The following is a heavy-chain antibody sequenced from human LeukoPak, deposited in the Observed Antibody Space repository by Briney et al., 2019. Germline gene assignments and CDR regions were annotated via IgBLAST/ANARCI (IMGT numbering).Heavy chain of an antibody. V-gene: IGHV4-30-4*08. J-gene: IGHJ3*02. Sequence: SQTLSLTCTVSGGSISSGGYYWSWIRQPPGKGLEWIGYIYYSGSTYYNPSLKSRVTISVDTSKNQFSLKLSSVTAADTAVYYCATYCSSTSCPDAFDIWGQGTMVTVSS. CDR1: GGSISSGGYY. D-gene: IGHD2-2*01. CDR2: IYYSGST. CDR3: ATYCSSTSCPDAFDI.